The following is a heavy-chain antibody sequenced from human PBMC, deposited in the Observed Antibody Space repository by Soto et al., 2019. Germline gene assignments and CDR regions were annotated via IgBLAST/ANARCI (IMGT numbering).Heavy chain of an antibody. Sequence: QVQLVQSGAEVKKPGSSVKVSCKASGGTFSSYTISWVRQAPGQGLEWMGRIIPILGIANYAQKFQGRVTITADKSTSTAYMELSSLRSEDTAVYYCARVVGIAAAGGDWYFDLWGRGTLVTVSS. V-gene: IGHV1-69*02. D-gene: IGHD6-13*01. J-gene: IGHJ2*01. CDR3: ARVVGIAAAGGDWYFDL. CDR2: IIPILGIA. CDR1: GGTFSSYT.